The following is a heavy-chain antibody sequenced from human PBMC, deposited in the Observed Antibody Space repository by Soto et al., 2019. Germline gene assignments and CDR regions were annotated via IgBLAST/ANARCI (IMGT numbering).Heavy chain of an antibody. J-gene: IGHJ4*02. CDR1: SGSIDNVYW. Sequence: SETLSLTCAVSSGSIDNVYWWSWVRQSPGKGLEWIGETSHDGVTNYNPSLKGRVTISVDKSKNQFSLKLSSVTAADTAVYYCARGVTDMVYFDYWGQGTLVTVS. CDR2: TSHDGVT. V-gene: IGHV4-4*02. D-gene: IGHD5-18*01. CDR3: ARGVTDMVYFDY.